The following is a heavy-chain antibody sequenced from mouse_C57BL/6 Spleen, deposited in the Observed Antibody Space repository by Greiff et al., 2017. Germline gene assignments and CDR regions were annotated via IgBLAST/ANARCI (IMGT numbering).Heavy chain of an antibody. CDR3: ARGSRDFAY. CDR2: INPNNGGT. Sequence: VQLQQSGPELVKPGASVKISCKASGYTFTDYYMNWVKQSHGKSLEWIGDINPNNGGTSYNQKFKGKATLTVDKSSSTAYMELRSLTSEDSAVYYCARGSRDFAYGGQGTLVTVSA. D-gene: IGHD1-1*01. J-gene: IGHJ3*01. V-gene: IGHV1-26*01. CDR1: GYTFTDYY.